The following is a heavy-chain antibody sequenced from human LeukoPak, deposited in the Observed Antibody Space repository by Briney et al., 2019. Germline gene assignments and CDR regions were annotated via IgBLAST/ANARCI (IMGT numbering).Heavy chain of an antibody. D-gene: IGHD3-16*01. CDR1: GYTFTSYA. V-gene: IGHV1-3*01. J-gene: IGHJ4*02. CDR3: ARSFYDYVWGSPYYFDY. Sequence: ASVTVSCKASGYTFTSYAMHWVRQAPGQRLEWMGWINAGNGNTKYSQKFQGRVTITRDTSASTAYMELSSLRSEDTAVYYCARSFYDYVWGSPYYFDYWGQGTLVTVSS. CDR2: INAGNGNT.